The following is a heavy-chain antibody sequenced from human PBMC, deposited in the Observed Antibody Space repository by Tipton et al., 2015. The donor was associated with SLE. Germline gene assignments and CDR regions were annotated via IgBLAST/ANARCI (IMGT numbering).Heavy chain of an antibody. V-gene: IGHV4-38-2*02. CDR2: FHHSGST. CDR3: ATAAGINPDY. Sequence: TLSLTCTVSGYSGSDYYWGWIRLPPGKGLEWIGSFHHSGSTYYNPSLKSRVSISVDTSKNQFSLRLTSVTAADTAVYYCATAAGINPDYWGQGTLVTVSS. CDR1: GYSGSDYY. D-gene: IGHD3-10*01. J-gene: IGHJ4*02.